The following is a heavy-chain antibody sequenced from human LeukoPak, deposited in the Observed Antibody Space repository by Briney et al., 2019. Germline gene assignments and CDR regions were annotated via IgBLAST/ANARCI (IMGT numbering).Heavy chain of an antibody. V-gene: IGHV4-30-4*02. J-gene: IGHJ6*02. D-gene: IGHD3-3*01. CDR2: IYYSGST. Sequence: PSETLSLTCTVSGGSISSGDYYWSWIRQPPGKGLEWIGYIYYSGSTYYNPSLKSRVTISVDTSRNQFSLKLSSVTAADTAVYYCASTYYDFWSGYYPTYYGMDVWGQGTTVTVSS. CDR3: ASTYYDFWSGYYPTYYGMDV. CDR1: GGSISSGDYY.